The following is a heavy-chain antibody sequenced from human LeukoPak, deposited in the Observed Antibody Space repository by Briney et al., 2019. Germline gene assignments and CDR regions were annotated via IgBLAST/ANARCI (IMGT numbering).Heavy chain of an antibody. CDR3: ARAETLWFGELLI. D-gene: IGHD3-10*01. J-gene: IGHJ4*02. V-gene: IGHV3-33*01. CDR2: IWYDGSNK. Sequence: GRSLRLSCAASGFTFSSYGMHWVRQAPGKGLEWVAVIWYDGSNKYYADSVKGRFTISRDNSKNTLYLQMNSLGAEDTAVYYCARAETLWFGELLIWGQGTLVTVSS. CDR1: GFTFSSYG.